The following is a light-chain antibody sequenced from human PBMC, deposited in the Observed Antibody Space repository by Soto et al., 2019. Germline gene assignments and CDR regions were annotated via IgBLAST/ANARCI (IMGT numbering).Light chain of an antibody. V-gene: IGKV1-39*01. Sequence: DIQMTQSPYSLPASVGDRVIITCRASQSVSTYLNWYQHKPGKAPKLLIYAASSLQSGVPSRFSGRGSGTDFTLTISSLQPEDFATYYCQQSFSLPYTFGQGTRLEIK. J-gene: IGKJ2*01. CDR2: AAS. CDR3: QQSFSLPYT. CDR1: QSVSTY.